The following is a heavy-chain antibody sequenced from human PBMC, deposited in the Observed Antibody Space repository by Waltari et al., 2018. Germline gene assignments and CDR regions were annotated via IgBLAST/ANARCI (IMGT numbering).Heavy chain of an antibody. Sequence: EVQLVESGGGLVQPGRSLRLSCTASGFTFGDSGLNWFRQASGKGVGWVGFIRSKANGETTDYAASVKGRFSISRDDSKSIAYLQMNSLKVEDTAVYYCTRASSNIVVVTRHFDYWGQGTLVTVSS. V-gene: IGHV3-49*03. D-gene: IGHD2-21*02. J-gene: IGHJ4*02. CDR2: IRSKANGETT. CDR3: TRASSNIVVVTRHFDY. CDR1: GFTFGDSG.